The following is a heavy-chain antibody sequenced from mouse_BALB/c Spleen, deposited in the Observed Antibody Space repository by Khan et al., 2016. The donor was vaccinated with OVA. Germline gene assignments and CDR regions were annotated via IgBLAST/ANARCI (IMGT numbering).Heavy chain of an antibody. V-gene: IGHV3-1*02. CDR2: IYFSGSI. CDR3: ERDGNDMDY. CDR1: GYSITSGYS. J-gene: IGHJ4*01. D-gene: IGHD2-1*01. Sequence: EVQLQESGPDLVKPSQSLSLTCTVTGYSITSGYSWHWIRQFPGNKLEWMAYIYFSGSITYNPSLKSRVSITRDTSKNQFFLQLNSVTTEETATYYWERDGNDMDYWGQGTSVTVSS.